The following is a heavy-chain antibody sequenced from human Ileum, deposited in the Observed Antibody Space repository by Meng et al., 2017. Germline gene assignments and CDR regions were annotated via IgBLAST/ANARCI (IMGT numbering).Heavy chain of an antibody. CDR3: ARRIRGGSYLG. CDR2: IHYSGST. V-gene: IGHV4-34*01. D-gene: IGHD1-26*01. J-gene: IGHJ4*02. Sequence: QLQQWGAGLLKPSETLSLTCNVYGDSFTDYYWNWIRQPPGKGLEWIGEIHYSGSTNYNPSLESRVTISEDTSQKQFSLRLSSVTAADTAVYYCARRIRGGSYLGWGQGTLVTVSS. CDR1: GDSFTDYY.